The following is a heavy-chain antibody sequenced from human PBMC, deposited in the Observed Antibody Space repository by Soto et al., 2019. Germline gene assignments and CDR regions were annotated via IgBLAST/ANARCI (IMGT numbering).Heavy chain of an antibody. V-gene: IGHV1-3*05. D-gene: IGHD3-22*01. CDR3: ARPKWVNSGYYFSFGY. CDR2: INAGNGNT. J-gene: IGHJ4*02. Sequence: QVQLVQSGAEEKKPGASVKVSCKASGYTFTSYAMHWVRQAPGQRLEWMGWINAGNGNTKYSQKFQGRVTITRDTXAXXAYMELSSLRSEDTAVYYCARPKWVNSGYYFSFGYWGQGTLVTVSS. CDR1: GYTFTSYA.